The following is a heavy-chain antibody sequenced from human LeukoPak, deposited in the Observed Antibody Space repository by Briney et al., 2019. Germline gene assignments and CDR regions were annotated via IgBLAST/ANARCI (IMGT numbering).Heavy chain of an antibody. CDR1: GGSISSYF. V-gene: IGHV4-4*07. CDR3: ARALGYFGSGGEA. J-gene: IGHJ5*02. D-gene: IGHD3-10*01. CDR2: IYPSGST. Sequence: PLETLSLTCTVSGGSISSYFWNWIRQPAGKGLEWIGRIYPSGSTNYNPSLSSRVTMSVDTSKNQFSLKLSSVTAADTAMYYCARALGYFGSGGEAWGQGTLVTVSS.